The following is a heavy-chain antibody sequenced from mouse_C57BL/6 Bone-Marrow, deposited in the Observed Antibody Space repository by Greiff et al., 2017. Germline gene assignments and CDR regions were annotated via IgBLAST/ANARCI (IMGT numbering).Heavy chain of an antibody. CDR2: IRSKSNNYAT. Sequence: EVQLQESGGGLVQPKGSLKLSCAASGFSFNTYAMNWVRQAPGTGLEWVARIRSKSNNYATYYADSVKDRFTISRDDSESMLYLQMNNLKTEDTAMYYCVRQGYYYAMDYWGQGTSVTVSS. CDR1: GFSFNTYA. CDR3: VRQGYYYAMDY. V-gene: IGHV10-1*01. J-gene: IGHJ4*01.